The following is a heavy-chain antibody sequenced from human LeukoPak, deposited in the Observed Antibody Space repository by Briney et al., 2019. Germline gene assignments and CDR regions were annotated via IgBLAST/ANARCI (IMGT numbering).Heavy chain of an antibody. CDR2: ISSSSSTI. D-gene: IGHD3-10*01. CDR3: ARVFGYYYGSGSYYNVLPHFDY. CDR1: GFTFSSYS. J-gene: IGHJ4*02. Sequence: GGSLRLSCAASGFTFSSYSMNWVRQAPGKGLEWVSYISSSSSTIYYADSVKGRFTISRDNAKNSLYLQMNSLRAEDTAVYYCARVFGYYYGSGSYYNVLPHFDYWGQGTLVTVSS. V-gene: IGHV3-48*01.